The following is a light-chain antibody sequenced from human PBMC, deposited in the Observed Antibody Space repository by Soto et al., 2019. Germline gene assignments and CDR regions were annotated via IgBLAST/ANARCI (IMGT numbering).Light chain of an antibody. CDR3: QQNYRPWT. J-gene: IGKJ1*01. CDR1: QSVLYSSNNKNY. CDR2: WAS. Sequence: DIVMTQSPDSLAVSLGERATINCKSSQSVLYSSNNKNYLAWYQQKPGQPPKLLIYWASTRESGVPDRFSGNGSGTDFTLTISSLQAEDVAVYYCQQNYRPWTFGQGAKVEIK. V-gene: IGKV4-1*01.